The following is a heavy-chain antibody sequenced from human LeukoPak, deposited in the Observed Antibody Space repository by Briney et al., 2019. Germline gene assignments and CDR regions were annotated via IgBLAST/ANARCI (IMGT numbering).Heavy chain of an antibody. J-gene: IGHJ4*02. Sequence: SVEVSCKASGYTFTGYYMHWVRQAPGQGLEWMGRIIPILGIANYAQKFQGRVTITADKSTSTAYMELSSLRSEDTAVFYCARDPAVAADYWGQGTLVTVSS. CDR2: IIPILGIA. CDR3: ARDPAVAADY. V-gene: IGHV1-69*04. D-gene: IGHD6-19*01. CDR1: GYTFTGYY.